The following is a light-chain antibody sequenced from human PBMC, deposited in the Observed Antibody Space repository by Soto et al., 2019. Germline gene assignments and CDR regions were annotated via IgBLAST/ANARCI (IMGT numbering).Light chain of an antibody. Sequence: IQLTQSPSSLSASVGDRVSITCRASQDIKTYLAWYQQKRGKAPKLLISGTFTLQSGVPSRFNGSGSGTDFTLTISRLPPEDFATYYCQHLNNYPPFTFGPGTKVDLE. J-gene: IGKJ3*01. CDR1: QDIKTY. CDR3: QHLNNYPPFT. V-gene: IGKV1-9*01. CDR2: GTF.